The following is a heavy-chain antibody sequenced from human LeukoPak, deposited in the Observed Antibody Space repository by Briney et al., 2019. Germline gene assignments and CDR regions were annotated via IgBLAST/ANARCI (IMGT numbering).Heavy chain of an antibody. CDR2: IYHSGST. D-gene: IGHD3-3*01. J-gene: IGHJ3*02. Sequence: PSETLSLTCAVSGGSISSSNWWSWVRQPPGKGLEWIGEIYHSGSTNYNPSLKSRVTISVDKSKNQFSLKLSSMTAADTAVYYCARDLLETYDFWSGYYNHPHLYDAFDIWGQGTMVTVSS. CDR1: GGSISSSNW. CDR3: ARDLLETYDFWSGYYNHPHLYDAFDI. V-gene: IGHV4-4*02.